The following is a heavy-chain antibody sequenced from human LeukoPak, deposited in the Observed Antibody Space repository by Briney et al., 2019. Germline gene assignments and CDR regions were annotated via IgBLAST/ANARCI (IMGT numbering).Heavy chain of an antibody. J-gene: IGHJ6*04. CDR2: FSWDGGST. V-gene: IGHV3-43D*04. CDR3: AKDRVAAAVDYYYYYGMDV. Sequence: GGSLCPSCAASGFTSDVHAMHWVSPVPGKGLEWVSSFSWDGGSTYYANSMKDRFTISRDNSKNYVYLQMKSLRAEDTALYYCAKDRVAAAVDYYYYYGMDVWGKGTTVTVSS. CDR1: GFTSDVHA. D-gene: IGHD6-13*01.